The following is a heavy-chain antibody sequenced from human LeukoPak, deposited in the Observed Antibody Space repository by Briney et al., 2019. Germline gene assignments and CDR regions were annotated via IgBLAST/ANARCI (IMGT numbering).Heavy chain of an antibody. CDR3: ACINYYDSSGFLAAFYYYYGMDV. D-gene: IGHD3-22*01. J-gene: IGHJ6*02. CDR2: INSDGSST. CDR1: GFTVSSSY. V-gene: IGHV3-74*01. Sequence: PGGSLRLSCAASGFTVSSSYMTWVRQAPGKGPVWVSRINSDGSSTSYADSVKGRFTISRDNAKNTLYQQMNSLRAEDTAVYYCACINYYDSSGFLAAFYYYYGMDVWGQGTTVTVSS.